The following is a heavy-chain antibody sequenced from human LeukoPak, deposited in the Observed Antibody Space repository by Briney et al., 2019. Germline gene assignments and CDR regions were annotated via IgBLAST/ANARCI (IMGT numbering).Heavy chain of an antibody. CDR2: IIPILGIA. CDR1: GGTFSSYA. CDR3: ARGHNWNWDY. V-gene: IGHV1-69*04. D-gene: IGHD1-7*01. J-gene: IGHJ4*02. Sequence: SVKVSCKASGGTFSSYAISWVRQAPGQGLEWMGRIIPILGIANYAQKFQGRVTITADKSTSTAYIELSSLRSEDTAVYYCARGHNWNWDYWGQGTLVTVSS.